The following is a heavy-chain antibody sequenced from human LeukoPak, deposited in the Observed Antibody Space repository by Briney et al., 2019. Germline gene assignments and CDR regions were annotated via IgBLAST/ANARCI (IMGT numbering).Heavy chain of an antibody. CDR3: ARDIGYCSSTSCPRDWFDP. CDR2: INHSGST. CDR1: GGSFSGYY. V-gene: IGHV4-34*01. D-gene: IGHD2-2*01. Sequence: PSETLSLTCAVYGGSFSGYYWSWIRQPPGKGLEWIGEINHSGSTNYNPSLKSRVTISVDTSKNQFSLKLSSVTAADTAVYYCARDIGYCSSTSCPRDWFDPWGQGTLVTVSS. J-gene: IGHJ5*02.